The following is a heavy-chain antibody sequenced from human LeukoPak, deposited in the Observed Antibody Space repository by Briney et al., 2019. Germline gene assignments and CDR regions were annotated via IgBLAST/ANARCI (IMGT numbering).Heavy chain of an antibody. CDR1: GGFISRGGYY. V-gene: IGHV4-31*03. CDR3: ARGSTGSGGFAY. D-gene: IGHD3-16*01. Sequence: PCESLSLTCTVSGGFISRGGYYCSWIRQHPGKGLEWIGYIYYSGSTYNNPSLKSRVTISVDTSKNQFSLKLSSVTAADTAVYYCARGSTGSGGFAYCGQGTLVTVSS. CDR2: IYYSGST. J-gene: IGHJ4*02.